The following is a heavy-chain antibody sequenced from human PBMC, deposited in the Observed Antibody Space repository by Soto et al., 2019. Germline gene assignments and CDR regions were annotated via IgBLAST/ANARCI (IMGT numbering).Heavy chain of an antibody. V-gene: IGHV1-69*12. CDR1: GGTFSTSA. D-gene: IGHD3-3*02. CDR2: IIPVFRAP. CDR3: ARDKDRPQLGGNYYDITDV. Sequence: QVQLVQSGSEVKKPGSSVKVSCKVSGGTFSTSAVSWVRQAPGQGLEWMGGIIPVFRAPDYAQKFQGRITITADESARTAFLELTGLGFEDTAVYYCARDKDRPQLGGNYYDITDVWGQGTTVTVSS. J-gene: IGHJ6*02.